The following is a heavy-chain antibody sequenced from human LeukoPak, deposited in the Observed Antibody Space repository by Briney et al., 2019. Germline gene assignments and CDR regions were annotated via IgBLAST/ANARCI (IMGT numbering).Heavy chain of an antibody. CDR1: GFTFSNAW. V-gene: IGHV3-15*01. D-gene: IGHD2-8*01. CDR3: VGGPARMRY. Sequence: KAGGSLRLSCVDSGFTFSNAWMSWIRQAPGKGLEWVGRIKTKTDGDRTDYAAPVEGRFTISRDDSKNTLSLQMNSLKTEDKAVYDWVGGPARMRYWGQGTLVTVSS. CDR2: IKTKTDGDRT. J-gene: IGHJ4*02.